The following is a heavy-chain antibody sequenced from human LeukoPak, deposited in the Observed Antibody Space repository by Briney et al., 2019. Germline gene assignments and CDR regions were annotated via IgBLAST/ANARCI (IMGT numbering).Heavy chain of an antibody. J-gene: IGHJ4*02. V-gene: IGHV3-48*03. CDR1: GFTFSSYA. Sequence: PGGSLRLSCAASGFTFSSYAMSWVRQAPGKGLEWVSYISSSGSTIYYADSVKGRFTISRDNAKNSLYLQMNSLRAEDTAVYYCARLNSNAGYDYWGQGTLVTVSS. D-gene: IGHD4-11*01. CDR2: ISSSGSTI. CDR3: ARLNSNAGYDY.